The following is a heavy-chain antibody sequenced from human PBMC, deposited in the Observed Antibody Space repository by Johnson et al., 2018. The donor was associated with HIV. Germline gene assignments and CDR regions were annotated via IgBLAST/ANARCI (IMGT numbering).Heavy chain of an antibody. CDR1: GFTFSDYY. D-gene: IGHD2-15*01. J-gene: IGHJ3*02. Sequence: QVQLVESGGGVVRPGGSLRLSCAASGFTFSDYYMSWIRQAPGKGLAWVSYISSRGSTIYYADSVKGRFTIARDNAKNSLYLQMNSLRAEDTAVYYCARVAALYDAYDIWGQGTMVTVSS. V-gene: IGHV3-11*04. CDR2: ISSRGSTI. CDR3: ARVAALYDAYDI.